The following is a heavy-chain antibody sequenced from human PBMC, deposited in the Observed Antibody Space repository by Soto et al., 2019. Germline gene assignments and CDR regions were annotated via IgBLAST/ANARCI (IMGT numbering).Heavy chain of an antibody. V-gene: IGHV3-23*01. D-gene: IGHD3-16*02. CDR2: ISGSGGST. CDR1: GLTFSSYA. CDR3: AKVPAPGVITFGGVIVPDFDI. Sequence: PGGSLRLSCAASGLTFSSYAMSWVRQAPGKGLEWVSAISGSGGSTYYADSVKGRFTISRDNSKNTLYLQMNSLRAEDTAVYYCAKVPAPGVITFGGVIVPDFDIWGQGTMVTVSS. J-gene: IGHJ3*02.